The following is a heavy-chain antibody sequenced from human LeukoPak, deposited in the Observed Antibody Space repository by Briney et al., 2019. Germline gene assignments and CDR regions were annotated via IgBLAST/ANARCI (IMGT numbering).Heavy chain of an antibody. V-gene: IGHV4-59*01. CDR1: GGSIRSYY. CDR2: IYYSGTT. Sequence: SETLSLTCTVSGGSIRSYYWSWIRQPPGQGLEWIGYIYYSGTTNYNPSLKSRVTISVDTSKNQFSLRLSSVTAADTAVYYCARDGYSGSYYHWFDPWGQGTLVTVSS. J-gene: IGHJ5*02. CDR3: ARDGYSGSYYHWFDP. D-gene: IGHD1-26*01.